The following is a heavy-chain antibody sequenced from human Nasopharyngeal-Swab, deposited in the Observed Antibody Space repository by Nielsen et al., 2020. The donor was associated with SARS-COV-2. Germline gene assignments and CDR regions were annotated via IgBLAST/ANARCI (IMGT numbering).Heavy chain of an antibody. CDR1: GYTFTSYG. Sequence: ASVKVSCKASGYTFTSYGISCVRQAPGQGLEWMGWISAYNGNTNYAQKLQGRVTMTTDTSTSTAYMELRSLRSDDTAVYYCARISYSSGYYYYYYYGMDVWGQGTTVTVSS. CDR3: ARISYSSGYYYYYYYGMDV. J-gene: IGHJ6*02. V-gene: IGHV1-18*01. CDR2: ISAYNGNT. D-gene: IGHD3-22*01.